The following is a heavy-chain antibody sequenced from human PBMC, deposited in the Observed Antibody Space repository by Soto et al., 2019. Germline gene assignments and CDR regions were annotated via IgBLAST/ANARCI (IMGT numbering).Heavy chain of an antibody. J-gene: IGHJ6*02. Sequence: LSLTCTVSGGSISSYYWSWIRQPPGKGLEWIGYIYYSGSTNYNPSLKSRVTISVDTSKNQFSLKLSSVTAADTAVYYCARDLIFPKRGVVPAATYYYYGMDVWGQGTTVTVSS. CDR1: GGSISSYY. V-gene: IGHV4-59*01. CDR2: IYYSGST. D-gene: IGHD2-2*01. CDR3: ARDLIFPKRGVVPAATYYYYGMDV.